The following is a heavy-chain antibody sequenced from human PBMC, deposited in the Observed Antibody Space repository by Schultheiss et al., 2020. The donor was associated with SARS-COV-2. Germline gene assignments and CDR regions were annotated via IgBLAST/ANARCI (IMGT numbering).Heavy chain of an antibody. CDR2: INHSGST. J-gene: IGHJ4*02. V-gene: IGHV4-34*01. D-gene: IGHD6-19*01. Sequence: SQTLSLTCAVYGGSFSGYYWSWIRQPPGKGLEWIGEINHSGSTNYNPSLKSRVTISVDTSKNQFSLQLNSVTPEDTAVYYCARAATLYSSGWYNYWGQGTLVTVSS. CDR3: ARAATLYSSGWYNY. CDR1: GGSFSGYY.